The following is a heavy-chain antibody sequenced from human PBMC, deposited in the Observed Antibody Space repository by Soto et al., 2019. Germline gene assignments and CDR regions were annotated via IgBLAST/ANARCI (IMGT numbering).Heavy chain of an antibody. CDR1: GGSISSGGHY. D-gene: IGHD6-13*01. CDR2: VYYSGST. Sequence: QLQLQESGPGLVKPSETLSLTCTVSGGSISSGGHYWGWIRQSPGKGLEWIGSVYYSGSTYYNPSLKSRVTISVDTSKNPFSLKLSSVTAADTAVYYCARGYSSSWADTFDIWGQGTMVTVSS. J-gene: IGHJ3*02. V-gene: IGHV4-39*01. CDR3: ARGYSSSWADTFDI.